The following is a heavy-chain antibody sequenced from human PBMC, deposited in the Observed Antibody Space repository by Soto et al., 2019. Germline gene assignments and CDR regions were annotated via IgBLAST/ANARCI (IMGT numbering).Heavy chain of an antibody. CDR2: ISSSSSYI. Sequence: EVQLVESGGGLVKPGGSLRLSCAASGFTFSSYSMNWVRQAPGKALECVSSISSSSSYIYYADSVKGRFTISRDNAKHSLSLQMNSLRAEDTAVYYCARDEYYYGAGIYYKGKLFDYWGQGTLVTVSS. CDR1: GFTFSSYS. CDR3: ARDEYYYGAGIYYKGKLFDY. D-gene: IGHD3-10*01. V-gene: IGHV3-21*01. J-gene: IGHJ4*02.